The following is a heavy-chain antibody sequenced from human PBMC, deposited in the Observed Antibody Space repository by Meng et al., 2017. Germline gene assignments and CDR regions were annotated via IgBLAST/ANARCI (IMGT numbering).Heavy chain of an antibody. CDR2: MNPNSGNT. CDR1: GYTFTSYD. J-gene: IGHJ6*02. CDR3: ARTPSRRYYYGSETPRKYYYYYGMDV. Sequence: ASVKVSCKASGYTFTSYDINWVRQATGQGLEWMGWMNPNSGNTGYAQKFQGRVTITRNTSISTAYMELSSLRSEDTAVYYCARTPSRRYYYGSETPRKYYYYYGMDVWGQGTTVTVSS. V-gene: IGHV1-8*03. D-gene: IGHD3-10*01.